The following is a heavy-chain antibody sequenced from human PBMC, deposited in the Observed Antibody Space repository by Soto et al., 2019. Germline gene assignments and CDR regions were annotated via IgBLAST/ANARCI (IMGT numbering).Heavy chain of an antibody. J-gene: IGHJ6*02. CDR1: GGTFSSYA. Sequence: QVQLVQSGAEVKKPGSSVKVSCKASGGTFSSYAISWVRQAPGQGLEWMVGIIPIFGTANYAQKFQGRVTITADESTSTAYMELSSLRSEDTAVYYCARARFLEWSPRSKASYDYGMDVWGQGPTVTVSS. V-gene: IGHV1-69*01. CDR2: IIPIFGTA. CDR3: ARARFLEWSPRSKASYDYGMDV. D-gene: IGHD3-3*01.